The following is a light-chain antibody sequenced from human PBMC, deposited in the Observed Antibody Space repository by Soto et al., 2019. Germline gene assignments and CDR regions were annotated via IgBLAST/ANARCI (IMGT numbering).Light chain of an antibody. V-gene: IGKV1-5*03. Sequence: DIQMTHSPSTLSGSVGDRVTITFRASQTISSWLAWYQQKPGKAPKLLIYKASALKSGVPSRFSGSGSGTEFTLTISSLQPDDFATYYCQQYNSYSFGQGTKVDIK. J-gene: IGKJ1*01. CDR2: KAS. CDR3: QQYNSYS. CDR1: QTISSW.